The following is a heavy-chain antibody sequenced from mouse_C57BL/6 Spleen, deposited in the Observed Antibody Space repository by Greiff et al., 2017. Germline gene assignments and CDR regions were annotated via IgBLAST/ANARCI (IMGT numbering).Heavy chain of an antibody. Sequence: QVQLQQPGAELVKPGASVKMSCKASGYTFTSYWITWVKQRPGQGLEWIGDIYPGSGSTNYNEKFKGKATLTVDTSSSTDYMQLSSLTSEYSAVYYCARKDYSKYDYWGQGTTLTVSS. J-gene: IGHJ2*01. D-gene: IGHD2-5*01. CDR2: IYPGSGST. CDR1: GYTFTSYW. V-gene: IGHV1-55*01. CDR3: ARKDYSKYDY.